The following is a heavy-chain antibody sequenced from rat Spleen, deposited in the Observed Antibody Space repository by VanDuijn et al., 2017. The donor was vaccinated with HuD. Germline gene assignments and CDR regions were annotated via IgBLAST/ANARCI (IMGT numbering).Heavy chain of an antibody. J-gene: IGHJ3*01. V-gene: IGHV5-29*01. CDR3: TRHFSPADYYSSFPVLY. Sequence: EVQLVESDGGLVQPGRSLKLSCAASGFTFSDYYMAWVRQAPTKGLEWVATISYDGSSTYYRDSVKGRFTISRDNEKSTLYLQMDSLRSEDTSTYYCTRHFSPADYYSSFPVLYWGQGTLVTVSS. D-gene: IGHD1-2*01. CDR1: GFTFSDYY. CDR2: ISYDGSST.